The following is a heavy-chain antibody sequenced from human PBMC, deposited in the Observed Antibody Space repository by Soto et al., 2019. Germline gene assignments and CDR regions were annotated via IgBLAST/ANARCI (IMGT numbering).Heavy chain of an antibody. CDR3: ARGRSASSDFGS. Sequence: EVQLVESGGGLVQPGGSLRLSCAASGFTVSTYYMNWVRQAPGEGLEWVSVVYSGGTTYYADSVRGRFTISRDNSKSTLFLQMNGLRAEDTAVYYCARGRSASSDFGSWCQGTLVTVSS. CDR1: GFTVSTYY. CDR2: VYSGGTT. D-gene: IGHD3-10*01. V-gene: IGHV3-66*01. J-gene: IGHJ4*02.